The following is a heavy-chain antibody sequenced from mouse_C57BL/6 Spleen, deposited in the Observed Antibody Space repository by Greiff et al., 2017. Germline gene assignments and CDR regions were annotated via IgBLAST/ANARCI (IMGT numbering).Heavy chain of an antibody. CDR1: GYTFTSYW. Sequence: QVQLQQPGAELVMPGASVKLSCKASGYTFTSYWMHWVKQRPGQGLEWIGEIDPTDSYTNYNQKFKGKSTLTVDKSSSTAYMQLSSLTSEDSAVDYCARHDYDGAMDYWGQGTSVTVSS. V-gene: IGHV1-69*01. D-gene: IGHD2-4*01. CDR3: ARHDYDGAMDY. CDR2: IDPTDSYT. J-gene: IGHJ4*01.